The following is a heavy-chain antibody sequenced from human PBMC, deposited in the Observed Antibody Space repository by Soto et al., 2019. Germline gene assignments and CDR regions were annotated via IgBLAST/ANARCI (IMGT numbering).Heavy chain of an antibody. CDR2: IKQDGSEK. V-gene: IGHV3-7*03. D-gene: IGHD6-13*01. CDR3: ARKGSSWYLYYYYYGKDV. J-gene: IGHJ6*02. CDR1: GFTFSSYW. Sequence: EVQLVKSGGGLVQPGGSLRLSCAASGFTFSSYWMSWVRQAPGKGLEWVANIKQDGSEKYYVDSVKGRFTISRDNAKNSLYLQMNSLRAEDTAVYYCARKGSSWYLYYYYYGKDVWGQGTTVTVSS.